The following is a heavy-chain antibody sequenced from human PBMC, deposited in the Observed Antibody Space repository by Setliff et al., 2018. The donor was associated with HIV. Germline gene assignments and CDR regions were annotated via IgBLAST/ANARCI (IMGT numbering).Heavy chain of an antibody. J-gene: IGHJ5*02. CDR3: ARGVGVQGT. D-gene: IGHD1-26*01. V-gene: IGHV4-4*08. CDR1: YGSINNHY. Sequence: KASETLSLTCSIFYGSINNHYWTWIRQPPGKGLEWIGYMYTGGNTHFNPSLQFKSRVTASVDTSKNHFSLRLDSVTAADTAVYYCARGVGVQGTWGQGILVTVSS. CDR2: MYTGGNT.